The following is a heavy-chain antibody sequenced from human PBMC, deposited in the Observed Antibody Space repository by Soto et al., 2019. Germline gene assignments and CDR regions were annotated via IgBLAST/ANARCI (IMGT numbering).Heavy chain of an antibody. D-gene: IGHD3-9*01. Sequence: QVQLQQWGAGPLRPLETLSLTCGVSGGSFSGYYWAWIRQSPGKGLEWVGQMNERGSINYNPFLKSRVSIYVETSNNHYSLNLRSVTAADTAVYYCARESHDILTGPPWVWYFDLWGRGTLVTVSS. CDR2: MNERGSI. J-gene: IGHJ2*01. CDR3: ARESHDILTGPPWVWYFDL. V-gene: IGHV4-34*01. CDR1: GGSFSGYY.